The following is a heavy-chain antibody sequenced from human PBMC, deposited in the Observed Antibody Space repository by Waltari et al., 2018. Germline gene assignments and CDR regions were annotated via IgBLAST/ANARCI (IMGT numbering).Heavy chain of an antibody. CDR3: LNVAATSELDY. Sequence: QLQLQESGPGLVKPSETLSLTCTVSGGSISSSSYYWGWIRQPPGKGLEWIGSIYYSGRTYYNPSLKSRVTISVDTSKNQFSLKLSSVTAADTAVYYCLNVAATSELDYWGQGTLVTVSS. J-gene: IGHJ4*02. V-gene: IGHV4-39*01. CDR1: GGSISSSSYY. CDR2: IYYSGRT. D-gene: IGHD2-15*01.